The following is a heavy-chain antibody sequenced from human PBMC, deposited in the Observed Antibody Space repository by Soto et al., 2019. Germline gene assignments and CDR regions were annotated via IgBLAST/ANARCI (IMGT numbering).Heavy chain of an antibody. CDR3: ARVLTPEDGYSGRRGWFDP. D-gene: IGHD1-26*01. Sequence: SVKVSCKASGGTFSSYAISWVRQAPGQGLEWMGGIIPIFGTANYAQKFQGRVTITADESTSTAYMELSSLRSEDAAVYYCARVLTPEDGYSGRRGWFDPWGQGTPVPVSS. J-gene: IGHJ5*02. CDR1: GGTFSSYA. CDR2: IIPIFGTA. V-gene: IGHV1-69*13.